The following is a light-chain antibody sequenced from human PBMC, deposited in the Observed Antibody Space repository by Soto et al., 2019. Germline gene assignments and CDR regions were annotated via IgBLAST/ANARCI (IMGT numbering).Light chain of an antibody. V-gene: IGKV3-11*01. CDR2: DAS. J-gene: IGKJ5*01. CDR3: QQRSDLELT. CDR1: QSVSRF. Sequence: EVVLTQSPATLSLSPGERATLSCRASQSVSRFLAWYQQKPGQAPRLLIYDASNRATDIPARFSGSGSGTDFTLTISSLELEDVAGYYCQQRSDLELTCGQGTRLEIK.